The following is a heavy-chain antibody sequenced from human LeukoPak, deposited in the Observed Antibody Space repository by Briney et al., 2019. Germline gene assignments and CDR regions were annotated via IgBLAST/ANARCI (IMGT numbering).Heavy chain of an antibody. D-gene: IGHD3-22*01. CDR1: GFTFSSYG. Sequence: GGSLRLSCAASGFTFSSYGMHWVRQAPGKGLEWVAVISYDGSNKYYADSVKGRFTISRDNSKNTLYLQMNSLRAEDTAVYYCARAPIGDSGGYYDPPDYWGQGTLVTVSS. J-gene: IGHJ4*02. CDR2: ISYDGSNK. CDR3: ARAPIGDSGGYYDPPDY. V-gene: IGHV3-30*03.